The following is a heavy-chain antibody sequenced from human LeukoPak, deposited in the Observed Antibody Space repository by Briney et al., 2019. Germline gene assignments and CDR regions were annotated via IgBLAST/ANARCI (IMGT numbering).Heavy chain of an antibody. CDR2: IYYSGST. V-gene: IGHV4-39*07. D-gene: IGHD1-14*01. CDR3: ARDLGIADALDI. Sequence: SETLSLTCTVSGGSISSSSYYWGWIRQPPGKGLEWIGSIYYSGSTYYNPSLKSRVTISVDTSKNQFSLKLSSVTAADMAVYYCARDLGIADALDIWGQGTMVTVSS. CDR1: GGSISSSSYY. J-gene: IGHJ3*02.